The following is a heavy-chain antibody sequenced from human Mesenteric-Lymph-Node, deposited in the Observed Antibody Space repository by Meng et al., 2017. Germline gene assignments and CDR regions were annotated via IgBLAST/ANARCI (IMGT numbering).Heavy chain of an antibody. J-gene: IGHJ4*02. Sequence: GRRLAGPSATPSLFVTGSRGIISHGHYYWSWLRQPPGKGLEWIGYIHCSRRAAYNPSLKSRVTISVDTCKTHFSLKLSSVAAADTAVYYCARAYESSCYYYVYYFEYWGQGTLVTVSS. CDR2: IHCSRRA. V-gene: IGHV4-61*03. CDR3: ARAYESSCYYYVYYFEY. CDR1: RGIISHGHYY. D-gene: IGHD3-22*01.